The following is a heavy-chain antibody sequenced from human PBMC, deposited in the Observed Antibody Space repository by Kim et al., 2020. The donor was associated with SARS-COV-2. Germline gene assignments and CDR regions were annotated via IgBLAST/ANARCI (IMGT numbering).Heavy chain of an antibody. J-gene: IGHJ5*02. CDR3: ARTRTAYNWLDA. CDR1: GFIFNTYN. Sequence: GGSLRLSCAASGFIFNTYNMNWVRQSPGKGLEWVSWISSSGSPIYYADSAKGRFTISRDNAKNSLYLQMSGLKDEDTAVYYCARTRTAYNWLDAWGQGTLVTVSS. CDR2: ISSSGSPI. V-gene: IGHV3-48*02.